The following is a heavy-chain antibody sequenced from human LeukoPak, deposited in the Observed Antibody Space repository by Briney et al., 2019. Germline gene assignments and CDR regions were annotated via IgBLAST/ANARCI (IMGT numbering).Heavy chain of an antibody. J-gene: IGHJ4*02. CDR1: GGSFRGYY. D-gene: IGHD3-10*01. V-gene: IGHV4-34*01. CDR2: INHSGST. CDR3: ARTYYYGSGSYYPPSYYFDY. Sequence: SETLSLTCAVYGGSFRGYYWSWIRQPPGKGLEWIGEINHSGSTNYNPSLKSRVTISVDTSKNQFSLKLSSVTAADTAVYYCARTYYYGSGSYYPPSYYFDYWGQGTLVTVSS.